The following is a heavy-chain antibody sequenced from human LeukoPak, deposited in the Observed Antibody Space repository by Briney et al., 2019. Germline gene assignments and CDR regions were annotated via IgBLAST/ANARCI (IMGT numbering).Heavy chain of an antibody. CDR2: ISGSGGDT. CDR3: ARAPGGIMITFGGVIYLDY. D-gene: IGHD3-16*01. J-gene: IGHJ4*02. V-gene: IGHV3-21*04. Sequence: GGSLRLSCAASGFTFSNFPMTWVRQAPGKGLEAFSSISGSGGDTYYKDSVKGRFTISRDNAKNSLYLQMNSLRAEDTAVYYCARAPGGIMITFGGVIYLDYWGQGTLVTVSS. CDR1: GFTFSNFP.